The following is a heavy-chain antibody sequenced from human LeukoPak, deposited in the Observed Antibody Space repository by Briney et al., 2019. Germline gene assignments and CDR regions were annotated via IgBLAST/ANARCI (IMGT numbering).Heavy chain of an antibody. D-gene: IGHD4-17*01. V-gene: IGHV4-4*07. CDR3: ARDRGYGDYFDAFDI. CDR1: GGSISSYY. CDR2: IYTSGST. J-gene: IGHJ3*02. Sequence: PETLSPTCTVSGGSISSYYRNWIRQPAGKGLEWIGHIYTSGSTIYNPSLKSRVTMSVDTSKKQFSLKLTSVTAADTAVYYCARDRGYGDYFDAFDIWEEGRMLSVSS.